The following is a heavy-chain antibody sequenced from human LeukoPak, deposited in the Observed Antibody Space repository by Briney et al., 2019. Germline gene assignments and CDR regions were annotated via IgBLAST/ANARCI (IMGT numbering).Heavy chain of an antibody. CDR2: MNPNSGNT. CDR3: ARTYYDFWSGYHGVWWFDP. CDR1: GYTFTSYG. Sequence: ASVKVSCKASGYTFTSYGISWVRQAPGQGLEWMGWMNPNSGNTGYAQKFQGRVTMTRNTSISTAYMELSSLRSEDTAVYYCARTYYDFWSGYHGVWWFDPWGQGTLVTVSS. V-gene: IGHV1-8*02. D-gene: IGHD3-3*01. J-gene: IGHJ5*02.